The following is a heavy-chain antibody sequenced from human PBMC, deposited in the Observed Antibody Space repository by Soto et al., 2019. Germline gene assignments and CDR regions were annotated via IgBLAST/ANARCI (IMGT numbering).Heavy chain of an antibody. CDR3: ARAHGRNYCYYYYMDV. J-gene: IGHJ6*03. V-gene: IGHV4-34*01. CDR1: GGSFSGYY. CDR2: INHSGST. Sequence: PSETLSLTCAVYGGSFSGYYWSWIRQPPGKGLEWIGEINHSGSTNYNPSLKSRVTISVDTSKNQFSLKLSSVTAADTAVYYCARAHGRNYCYYYYMDVWGKGTTVTVSS.